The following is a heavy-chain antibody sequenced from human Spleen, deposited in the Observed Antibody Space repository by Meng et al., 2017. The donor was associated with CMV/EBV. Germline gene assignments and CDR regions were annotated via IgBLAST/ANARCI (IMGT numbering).Heavy chain of an antibody. J-gene: IGHJ4*02. Sequence: SETLSLTCTVSGGSISSSSYYWGWIRQPPGKGLEWIGSIYYSGSTYYNPSLKSRVTISVDTSKNHFSLNLSSVTAADTAVYYCARNYCRSTSCYTPLNFDYWGQGTLVTVSS. CDR3: ARNYCRSTSCYTPLNFDY. D-gene: IGHD2-2*02. V-gene: IGHV4-39*02. CDR1: GGSISSSSYY. CDR2: IYYSGST.